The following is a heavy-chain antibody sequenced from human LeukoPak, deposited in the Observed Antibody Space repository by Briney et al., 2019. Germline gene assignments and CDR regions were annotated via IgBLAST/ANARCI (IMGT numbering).Heavy chain of an antibody. J-gene: IGHJ2*01. CDR1: GFTFSSYG. V-gene: IGHV3-30*18. D-gene: IGHD3-22*01. CDR3: AKDYSSYWYFDL. Sequence: GGSLRLSCAASGFTFSSYGMHWVRQAPGKGLEWVAVISYDGSNKYYADSVKGRFTISRDNSKNTLYLQMNSLRAEDTAVYYCAKDYSSYWYFDLWGRGTLVTVSS. CDR2: ISYDGSNK.